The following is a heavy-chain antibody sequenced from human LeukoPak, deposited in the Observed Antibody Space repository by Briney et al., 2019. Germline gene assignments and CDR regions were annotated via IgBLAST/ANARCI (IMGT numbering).Heavy chain of an antibody. CDR2: IYTSGST. V-gene: IGHV4-4*09. D-gene: IGHD6-13*01. Sequence: SETLSITCTVSGGSISSYYWSWIRQPPGKGLEWIGYIYTSGSTNYNPSLKSRVTISVDTSKNQFSLKLSSVTAADTAVYYCARLFSSSWSLYFDYWGQGTLVSVSS. CDR3: ARLFSSSWSLYFDY. J-gene: IGHJ4*02. CDR1: GGSISSYY.